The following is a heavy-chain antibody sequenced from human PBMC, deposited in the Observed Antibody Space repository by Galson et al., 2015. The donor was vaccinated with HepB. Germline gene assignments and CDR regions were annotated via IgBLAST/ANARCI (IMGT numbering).Heavy chain of an antibody. J-gene: IGHJ3*02. CDR1: GGTFSSYA. V-gene: IGHV1-69*13. D-gene: IGHD2-15*01. CDR2: IIPILGTA. Sequence: SVKVSCKASGGTFSSYAISWVRQAPGQGLEWMGGIIPILGTANYAQKFQGRVTITADESTSTAYMELSSLRSEDTAVYYCARDTHSLGYCSGGSCYSTDAFDIWGQGTMVTVSS. CDR3: ARDTHSLGYCSGGSCYSTDAFDI.